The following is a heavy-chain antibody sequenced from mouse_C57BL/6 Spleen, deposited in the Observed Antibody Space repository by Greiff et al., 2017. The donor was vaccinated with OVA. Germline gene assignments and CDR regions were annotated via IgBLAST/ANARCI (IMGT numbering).Heavy chain of an antibody. J-gene: IGHJ2*01. V-gene: IGHV1-82*01. CDR3: AREAYYYGSSPYYFDD. Sequence: VHLVESGPELVKPGASVTISCKASGYAFSSSWMNWVKQRPGKGLEWIGGIYPGDGGTNYNGKFKGKATLTADKSSSTAYMQLSSLTSEDSAVYFCAREAYYYGSSPYYFDDWGQGTTLTVSS. CDR2: IYPGDGGT. D-gene: IGHD1-1*01. CDR1: GYAFSSSW.